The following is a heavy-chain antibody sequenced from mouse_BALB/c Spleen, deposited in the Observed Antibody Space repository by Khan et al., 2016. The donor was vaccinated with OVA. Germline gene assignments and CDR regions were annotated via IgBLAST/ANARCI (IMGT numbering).Heavy chain of an antibody. Sequence: EVQLVESGGGLVQPGGSRKLSCAASGFTFSSFGMHWVRQAPKKGLEWVAHISSCSSTIYYVDTVKGRFTFSRDSPKNTLFLEMISLRSEDTAMFCCAGSGGNFNWYFDVWGAGTSVTVSS. CDR2: ISSCSSTI. V-gene: IGHV5-17*02. D-gene: IGHD2-1*01. CDR1: GFTFSSFG. CDR3: AGSGGNFNWYFDV. J-gene: IGHJ1*01.